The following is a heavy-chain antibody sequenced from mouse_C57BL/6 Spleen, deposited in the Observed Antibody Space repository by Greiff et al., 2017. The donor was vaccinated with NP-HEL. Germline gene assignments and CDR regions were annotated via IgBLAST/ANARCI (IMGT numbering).Heavy chain of an antibody. J-gene: IGHJ1*03. D-gene: IGHD2-4*01. CDR2: INPSTGGT. V-gene: IGHV1-42*01. Sequence: EVQLVESGPELVKPGASVKISCKASGYSFTGYYMNWVKQSPEKSLEWIGEINPSTGGTTYNQKFKAKATLTVDKSSSTAYMQLKSLTSEDSAVYYCARSGDYSWYFDVWGTGTTVTVSS. CDR1: GYSFTGYY. CDR3: ARSGDYSWYFDV.